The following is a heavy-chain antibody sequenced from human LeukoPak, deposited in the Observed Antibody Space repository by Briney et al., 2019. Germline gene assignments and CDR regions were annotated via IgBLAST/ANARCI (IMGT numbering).Heavy chain of an antibody. V-gene: IGHV1-69*13. Sequence: APVKVSCKASGGTFSSYAISWVRQAPGQGLEWMGGIIPIFGTANYAQKFQGRVTITADESTSTAYMELSSLRSEDTAVYYCARDPNSKVVPAARLTLNWFDPWGQGTLDTVSS. CDR2: IIPIFGTA. CDR1: GGTFSSYA. D-gene: IGHD2-2*01. CDR3: ARDPNSKVVPAARLTLNWFDP. J-gene: IGHJ5*02.